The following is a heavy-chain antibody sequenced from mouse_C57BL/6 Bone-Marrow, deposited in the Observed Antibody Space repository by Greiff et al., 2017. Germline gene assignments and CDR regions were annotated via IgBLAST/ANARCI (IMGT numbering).Heavy chain of an antibody. CDR3: ARPYYSNYWYFDV. CDR2: IYPGSGST. CDR1: GYTFTSYW. D-gene: IGHD2-5*01. V-gene: IGHV1-55*01. J-gene: IGHJ1*03. Sequence: QVQLQQSGAELVKPGASVKMSCKASGYTFTSYWITWVKPRPGQGLEWIGDIYPGSGSTNYNETFKSKATLTVDTSSSTAYMQLSSLTSEDSAVYYCARPYYSNYWYFDVWGTGTTVTVSS.